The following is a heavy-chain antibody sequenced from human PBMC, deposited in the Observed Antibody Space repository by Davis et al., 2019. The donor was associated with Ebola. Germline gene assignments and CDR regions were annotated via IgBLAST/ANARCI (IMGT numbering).Heavy chain of an antibody. Sequence: ESLKISCAASGFTFSDYYMSWIRQAPGKGLEWVGEINHSGSTNYNPSLKSRVTISVDTSKNQFSLKLSSVTAADTAVYYCARGHPELLYLDYYYGMDVWGQGTTVTVSS. V-gene: IGHV4-34*01. J-gene: IGHJ6*02. CDR1: GFTFSDYY. D-gene: IGHD2-2*02. CDR3: ARGHPELLYLDYYYGMDV. CDR2: INHSGST.